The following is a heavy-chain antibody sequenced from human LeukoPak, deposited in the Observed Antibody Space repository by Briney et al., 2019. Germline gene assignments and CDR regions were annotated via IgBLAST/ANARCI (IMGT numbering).Heavy chain of an antibody. CDR1: GYTFTSYD. CDR3: ARGLCSGGSCYSRYFQH. J-gene: IGHJ1*01. Sequence: ASVKVSCEASGYTFTSYDINWVRQATGQGLEWMGWMNPNSGNTGYAQKFQGRVTITRNTSISTAYMELSSLRSEDTAVYYCARGLCSGGSCYSRYFQHWGQGTLVTVSS. D-gene: IGHD2-15*01. CDR2: MNPNSGNT. V-gene: IGHV1-8*03.